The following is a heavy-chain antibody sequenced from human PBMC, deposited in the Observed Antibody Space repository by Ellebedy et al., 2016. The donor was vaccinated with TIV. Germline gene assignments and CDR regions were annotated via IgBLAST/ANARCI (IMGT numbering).Heavy chain of an antibody. CDR1: GGSISSSY. J-gene: IGHJ5*02. D-gene: IGHD3-10*01. CDR2: ISYSGST. Sequence: SETLSLXXTVSGGSISSSYWSWIRQPPGKGLEWIAYISYSGSTDYNPSLKSRVTISLDTSKNQFSLKLSSVTAADTAVYYCARIRATNWFDPWGQGTLVTVSS. CDR3: ARIRATNWFDP. V-gene: IGHV4-59*01.